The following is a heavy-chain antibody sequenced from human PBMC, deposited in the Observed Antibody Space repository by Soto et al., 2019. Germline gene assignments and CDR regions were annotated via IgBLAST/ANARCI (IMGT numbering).Heavy chain of an antibody. D-gene: IGHD3-3*01. CDR2: ISWNSGSI. J-gene: IGHJ4*02. CDR3: AKAGFWSGYYSLVDY. Sequence: EVQLVESGGGSVQPGGSLRLSCAASGFTFDDYAMHWVRQAPGKGLEWVSGISWNSGSIGYADSVKGRFTISRDNAKNSLYLQMNSLRAEDTALYYCAKAGFWSGYYSLVDYWGQGTLVTVSS. CDR1: GFTFDDYA. V-gene: IGHV3-9*01.